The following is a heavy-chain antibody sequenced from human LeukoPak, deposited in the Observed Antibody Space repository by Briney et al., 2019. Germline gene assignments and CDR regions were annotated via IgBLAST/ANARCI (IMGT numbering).Heavy chain of an antibody. D-gene: IGHD6-13*01. Sequence: SQTLSLTCAISGDSVSSNSAAWNWIRQSPSRGLEWLGRTYYRSKWYNDYAVSVKSRITINPDTSKNQFSLQLNSVTPEDTAVYYCAREGPINRQHRAAAQPGDYYYYYMDVWGKGTTVTVSS. CDR1: GDSVSSNSAA. CDR3: AREGPINRQHRAAAQPGDYYYYYMDV. J-gene: IGHJ6*03. V-gene: IGHV6-1*01. CDR2: TYYRSKWYN.